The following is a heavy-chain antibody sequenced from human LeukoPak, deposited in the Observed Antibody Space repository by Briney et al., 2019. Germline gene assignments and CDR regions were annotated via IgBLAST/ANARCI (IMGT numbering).Heavy chain of an antibody. CDR2: INHSGST. J-gene: IGHJ4*02. V-gene: IGHV4-39*07. CDR1: GGSISSSSYY. Sequence: SETLSLTCTVSGGSISSSSYYWGWIRQPPGKGLEWIGEINHSGSTDYNPSLKSRVTISVDTSKNQFSLKLSSVTAADTAVYYCARDSRSYGYDYWGQGTLVTVSS. CDR3: ARDSRSYGYDY. D-gene: IGHD5-18*01.